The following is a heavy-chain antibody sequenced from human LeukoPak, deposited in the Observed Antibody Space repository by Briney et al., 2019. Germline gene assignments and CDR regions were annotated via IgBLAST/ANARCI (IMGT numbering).Heavy chain of an antibody. J-gene: IGHJ4*02. D-gene: IGHD5-12*01. Sequence: SETLSLTCTVSGDSISSYYWSWIRQPPGKGLEWIGYMYYSGSTSYNPSLKSRVTISADTSKNQFSLKLSSVTAADTAVYYCARGQWLRPWDYWGQGTLVTVSS. CDR2: MYYSGST. V-gene: IGHV4-59*01. CDR3: ARGQWLRPWDY. CDR1: GDSISSYY.